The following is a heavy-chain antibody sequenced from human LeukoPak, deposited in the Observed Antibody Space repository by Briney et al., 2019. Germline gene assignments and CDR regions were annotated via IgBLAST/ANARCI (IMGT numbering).Heavy chain of an antibody. CDR2: IKKDGSEK. J-gene: IGHJ4*02. CDR3: ARWFQSGDSPV. CDR1: GFSVSAYS. Sequence: PGGSLRLSCVPSGFSVSAYSLSWVRQAPGKGLEWVAKIKKDGSEKDYVDSVKGRFTISRDDAKGSLYLQLNSLRVEDTAVYYCARWFQSGDSPVWGQGTLVTVSS. D-gene: IGHD2-21*02. V-gene: IGHV3-7*01.